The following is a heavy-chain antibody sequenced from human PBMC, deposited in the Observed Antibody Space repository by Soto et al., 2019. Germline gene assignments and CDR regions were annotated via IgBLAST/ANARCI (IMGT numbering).Heavy chain of an antibody. CDR1: GVSISSGGYY. CDR3: ASSAYYYGMGV. D-gene: IGHD2-21*01. Sequence: SETLSLTCNVSGVSISSGGYYWTWIRQHPGKGLEWIGYNYHPGNTYYNPSLKRRVIISVDTSKNQFSLKLSSVTAADTAVYYCASSAYYYGMGVWGQGTTVTVSS. V-gene: IGHV4-31*03. CDR2: NYHPGNT. J-gene: IGHJ6*02.